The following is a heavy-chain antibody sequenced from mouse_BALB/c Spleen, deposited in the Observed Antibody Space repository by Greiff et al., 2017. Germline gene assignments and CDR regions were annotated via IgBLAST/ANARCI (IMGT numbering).Heavy chain of an antibody. D-gene: IGHD2-4*01. CDR1: GYTFTSYW. Sequence: QVQLQQPGAELVKPGASVKLSCKASGYTFTSYWMHWVKQRPGQGLEWIGEINPSNGRTNYNEKFKSKATLTVDKSSSTAYMQLSSLTSEDSAVYYCARGYYDYDDYYAMDYWGQGTSVTVAA. CDR2: INPSNGRT. CDR3: ARGYYDYDDYYAMDY. V-gene: IGHV1S81*02. J-gene: IGHJ4*01.